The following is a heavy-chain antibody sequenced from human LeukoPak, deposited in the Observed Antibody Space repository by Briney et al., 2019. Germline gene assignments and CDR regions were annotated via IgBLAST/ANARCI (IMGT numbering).Heavy chain of an antibody. V-gene: IGHV1-69*04. CDR2: VLPIPGIA. CDR1: GGTFSSYA. D-gene: IGHD2-21*01. J-gene: IGHJ4*02. CDR3: ARRGGTYFNFDY. Sequence: SVKVSCKASGGTFSSYAMSWVRQAPGQGLEWMGRVLPIPGIANHAQKFQGRVTITADKSTSTAYMELSRLRSDDTAVYYCARRGGTYFNFDYWGQGFLVTVSS.